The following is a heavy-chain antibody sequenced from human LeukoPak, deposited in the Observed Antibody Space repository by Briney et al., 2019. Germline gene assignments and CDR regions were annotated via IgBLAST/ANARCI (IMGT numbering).Heavy chain of an antibody. Sequence: GGSLRLSCAASGFTFSNYEMNWVRQAPGKGLEWVSYISSGGSTIIYADSVKGRFTISRDNAKNSLYLQMNSLRAEDTAVYYCARPDEQQLVRDAFDIWGQGTMVTVSS. V-gene: IGHV3-48*03. D-gene: IGHD6-13*01. CDR2: ISSGGSTI. J-gene: IGHJ3*02. CDR1: GFTFSNYE. CDR3: ARPDEQQLVRDAFDI.